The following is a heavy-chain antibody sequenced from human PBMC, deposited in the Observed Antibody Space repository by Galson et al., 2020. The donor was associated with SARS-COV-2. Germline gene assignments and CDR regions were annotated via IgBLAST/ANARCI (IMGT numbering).Heavy chain of an antibody. V-gene: IGHV1-18*01. CDR3: ARPAYYGSGSYYDY. CDR1: GYPFTSYG. Sequence: ASVKVSCKASGYPFTSYGISWVRQAPGQGLEWMGWISAYNGDTYYAQKLQGRVTMTTETSTTTAYMELRSLRSDDTAVYFCARPAYYGSGSYYDYWGQGTVVTVSS. D-gene: IGHD3-10*01. CDR2: ISAYNGDT. J-gene: IGHJ4*02.